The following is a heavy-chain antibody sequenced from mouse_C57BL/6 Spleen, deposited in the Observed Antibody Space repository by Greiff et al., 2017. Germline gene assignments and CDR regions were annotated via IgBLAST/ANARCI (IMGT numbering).Heavy chain of an antibody. CDR3: SKTDCHYYGSKPYFDV. CDR1: GFSLNSYG. Sequence: QVQLKQSGPGLVQPSQSLSITCTVSGFSLNSYGVHWVRQSPGKGLEWLGVIWRGGSTDYNAAFMSRLSITKYNSKSPILFKMNSLQANDTAIYYCSKTDCHYYGSKPYFDVWGTGTTVTVSS. V-gene: IGHV2-5*01. D-gene: IGHD1-1*01. J-gene: IGHJ1*03. CDR2: IWRGGST.